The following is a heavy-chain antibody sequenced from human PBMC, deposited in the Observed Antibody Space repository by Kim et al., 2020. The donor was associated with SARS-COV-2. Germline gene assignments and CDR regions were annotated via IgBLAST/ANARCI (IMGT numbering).Heavy chain of an antibody. CDR1: GFTFSSYG. V-gene: IGHV3-33*01. Sequence: GGSLRLSCAASGFTFSSYGMHWVRQAPGKGLEWVADIWYDGSNKYYADSVKGRFTISRDNSKNTLYLQMNSLRAEDTAVYYCARGGAYDDPLGYFQLWGQGTLVTVSS. CDR2: IWYDGSNK. D-gene: IGHD3-22*01. CDR3: ARGGAYDDPLGYFQL. J-gene: IGHJ1*01.